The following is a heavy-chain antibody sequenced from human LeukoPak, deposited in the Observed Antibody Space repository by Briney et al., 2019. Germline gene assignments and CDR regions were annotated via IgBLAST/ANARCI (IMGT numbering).Heavy chain of an antibody. CDR3: ARRAVVPAAVSYFDS. Sequence: SETLSLTCAVSRGSITNSSCYWGWIRQPPGKGLEWIGGIYYTGTTYYSPSLNSRITISMDTSKKQFSLRLASVTPADTAVYYCARRAVVPAAVSYFDSWGQGTLVTVSS. CDR2: IYYTGTT. D-gene: IGHD2-2*01. V-gene: IGHV4-39*01. CDR1: RGSITNSSCY. J-gene: IGHJ4*02.